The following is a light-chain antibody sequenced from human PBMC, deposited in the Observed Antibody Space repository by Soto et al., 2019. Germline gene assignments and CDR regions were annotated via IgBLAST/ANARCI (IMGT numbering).Light chain of an antibody. CDR1: QSVSSSY. Sequence: EIVLTQSPGTLSLSPGERATLSCRASQSVSSSYLAWYQQKPGQAPRLLIYGASSRATGIPDRFSGSGSGIAFTLTISRLEPEDFAVYYCQQYGSSLPWTFGQGTKVEIK. V-gene: IGKV3-20*01. CDR2: GAS. CDR3: QQYGSSLPWT. J-gene: IGKJ1*01.